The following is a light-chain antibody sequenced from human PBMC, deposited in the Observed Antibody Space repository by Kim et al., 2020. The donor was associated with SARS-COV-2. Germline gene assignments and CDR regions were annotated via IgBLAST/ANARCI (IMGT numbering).Light chain of an antibody. Sequence: ATINCKSSQSVLYSSNNKNYLAWYHQKPGQPPKLLIYWTSARESGVPDRFSGGGSGTDFTLTISSLQAEDVAVYYCQQYYSTPVTFGGGTKVDIK. CDR2: WTS. V-gene: IGKV4-1*01. CDR3: QQYYSTPVT. CDR1: QSVLYSSNNKNY. J-gene: IGKJ4*01.